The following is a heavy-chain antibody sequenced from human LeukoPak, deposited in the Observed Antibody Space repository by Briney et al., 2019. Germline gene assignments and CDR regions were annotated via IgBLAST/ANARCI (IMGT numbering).Heavy chain of an antibody. CDR3: ARVGYYDSSPYYFDY. J-gene: IGHJ4*02. CDR1: GFTFSSFG. V-gene: IGHV3-30*02. D-gene: IGHD3-22*01. Sequence: PGGSLRLSCEASGFTFSSFGMHWVRQAPGKGLEWVAFIRRDGDVIYYADSVKGRFTISRDNSRNMVYLQLNSLRPEDTAVYYCARVGYYDSSPYYFDYWGQGTLVTVSS. CDR2: IRRDGDVI.